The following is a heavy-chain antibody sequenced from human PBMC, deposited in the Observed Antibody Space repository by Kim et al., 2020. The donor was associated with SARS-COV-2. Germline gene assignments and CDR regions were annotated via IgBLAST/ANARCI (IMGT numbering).Heavy chain of an antibody. CDR3: ARDFQWLRFHYYYYGMDV. J-gene: IGHJ6*02. V-gene: IGHV7-4-1*02. Sequence: ASVKVSCKASGYTFTSYAMNWVRQAPGQGLEWMGWINTNTGNPAYAQGFTGRFVFSLDTSVSTAYLQISSLKAEDTAVYYCARDFQWLRFHYYYYGMDVWGQGTTVTVSS. D-gene: IGHD5-12*01. CDR1: GYTFTSYA. CDR2: INTNTGNP.